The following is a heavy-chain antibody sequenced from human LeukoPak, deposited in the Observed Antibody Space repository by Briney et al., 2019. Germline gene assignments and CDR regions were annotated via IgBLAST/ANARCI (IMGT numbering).Heavy chain of an antibody. J-gene: IGHJ4*02. D-gene: IGHD3-22*01. V-gene: IGHV1-69*05. CDR1: GGTFSSYA. CDR3: ARDDSGGYYSYYFDY. Sequence: SVKVSCKASGGTFSSYAISWVRQAPGQGLEWMGRIIPIFGTANYAQKFQGRVTITTDESTSTAYMELSSLGSEDTAVYYCARDDSGGYYSYYFDYWGQGTLVTVSS. CDR2: IIPIFGTA.